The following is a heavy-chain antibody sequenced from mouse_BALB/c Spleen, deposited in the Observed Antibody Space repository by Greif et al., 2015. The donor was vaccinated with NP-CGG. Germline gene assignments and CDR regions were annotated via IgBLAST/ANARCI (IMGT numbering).Heavy chain of an antibody. Sequence: EVQLQQSGGGLVQPGGSRKLSCAASGFTFSSFGMHWVRQAPEKGLEWVAYISSGSSTIYYADTVKGRFTISRDNPKNTLFLQMTSLRSEDTAMYYCARRSITTVVDWYFDVWGAGTTVTVSS. J-gene: IGHJ1*01. D-gene: IGHD1-1*01. CDR1: GFTFSSFG. CDR3: ARRSITTVVDWYFDV. V-gene: IGHV5-17*02. CDR2: ISSGSSTI.